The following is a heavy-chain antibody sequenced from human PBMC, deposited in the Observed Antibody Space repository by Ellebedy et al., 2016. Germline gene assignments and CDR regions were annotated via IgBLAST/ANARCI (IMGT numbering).Heavy chain of an antibody. CDR3: ARDVSLYISSPSFDF. CDR1: GGSADTYY. Sequence: SETLSLXXTVSGGSADTYYWPWTRQSPGKGLEWIGYVFYGGSTKYNRSLRSRVTISLDTAKNQFSLRLTSVAAADTAVYFCARDVSLYISSPSFDFWGQGMLVTVSS. D-gene: IGHD3-3*02. CDR2: VFYGGST. V-gene: IGHV4-59*02. J-gene: IGHJ4*02.